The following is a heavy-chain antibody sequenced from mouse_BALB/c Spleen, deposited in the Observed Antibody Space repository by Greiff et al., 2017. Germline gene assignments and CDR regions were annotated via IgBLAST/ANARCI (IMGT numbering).Heavy chain of an antibody. CDR2: INPYNGAT. Sequence: VQLQQSGPELVKPGASVKMSCKASGYSFTGYYMHWVKQSHVKSLEWIGRINPYNGATSYNQNFKDKASLTVDKSSSTAYMELHSLTSEDSAVYYCARGDGNLFDYWGQGTTLTVSS. J-gene: IGHJ2*01. D-gene: IGHD2-1*01. V-gene: IGHV1-34*02. CDR1: GYSFTGYY. CDR3: ARGDGNLFDY.